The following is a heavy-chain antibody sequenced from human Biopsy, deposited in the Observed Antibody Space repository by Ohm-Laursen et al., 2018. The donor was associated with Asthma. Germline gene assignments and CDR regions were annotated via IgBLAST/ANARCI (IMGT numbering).Heavy chain of an antibody. J-gene: IGHJ4*02. CDR3: ARHRGDSSGYYYDSFDY. D-gene: IGHD3-22*01. CDR1: GDSISSSSYY. Sequence: SDTLSLTCTVSGDSISSSSYYWGWIRQPPGKGLEWIGSNYYSENTYYNPPLKSRVTISVDTSKNHFSLKLYSVTAADTAAYYCARHRGDSSGYYYDSFDYWGQGTLVTVSS. V-gene: IGHV4-39*01. CDR2: NYYSENT.